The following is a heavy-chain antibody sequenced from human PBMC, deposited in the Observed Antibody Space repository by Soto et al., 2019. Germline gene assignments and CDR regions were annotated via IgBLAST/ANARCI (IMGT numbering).Heavy chain of an antibody. CDR2: ISGSGGST. Sequence: AGSLRLSCAASGFTCSSSAMSWFRQARLKGLEWVAVISGSGGSTYYADSVKGRFTISSDNSKNTLYMQMNSLRLDDTAMYYCARDGSPYGEPHDAFDIWGQGTLVTVSS. CDR1: GFTCSSSA. J-gene: IGHJ3*02. V-gene: IGHV3-23*01. D-gene: IGHD4-17*01. CDR3: ARDGSPYGEPHDAFDI.